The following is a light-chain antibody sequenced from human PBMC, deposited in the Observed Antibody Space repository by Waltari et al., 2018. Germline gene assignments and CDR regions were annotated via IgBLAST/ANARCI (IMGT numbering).Light chain of an antibody. CDR1: QSLLHSNGYNY. CDR3: MQALQTPT. CDR2: LGS. V-gene: IGKV2-28*01. Sequence: DIVMTQSPLSLPVTPGEPASISCRSSQSLLHSNGYNYLDWYLQKPGQSPQLLIYLGSNLAAGVPDRFSGSGSGTECTLQISRVEAEDVGVYYCMQALQTPTFGGGTKVEIK. J-gene: IGKJ4*01.